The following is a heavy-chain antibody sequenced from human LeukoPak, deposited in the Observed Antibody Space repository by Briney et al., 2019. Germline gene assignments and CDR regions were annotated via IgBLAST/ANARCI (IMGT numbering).Heavy chain of an antibody. CDR2: INHSGST. V-gene: IGHV4-34*01. D-gene: IGHD3-10*01. Sequence: SETLSLTCAVYGGSFSGYYWSWIRQPPGKGLEWIGEINHSGSTNYNPSLKSRVTISVDTSKNQFSLKLSSVTAADTAVYYCARGQRSRFGELFAPRSAYFDYWGQGTLVTVSS. CDR1: GGSFSGYY. J-gene: IGHJ4*02. CDR3: ARGQRSRFGELFAPRSAYFDY.